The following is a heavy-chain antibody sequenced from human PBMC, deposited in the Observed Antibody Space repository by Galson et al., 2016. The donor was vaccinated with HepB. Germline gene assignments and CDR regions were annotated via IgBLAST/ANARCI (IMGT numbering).Heavy chain of an antibody. CDR2: IKQDGSEK. V-gene: IGHV3-7*04. J-gene: IGHJ4*02. CDR1: GLPFSNYW. Sequence: LRLSCAASGLPFSNYWMNWVRQAPGKGLEWVANIKQDGSEKYYVESVKGRFTISRDNARNSMDLQMNSLRADDTAVYYCARAQWILARRAAYFDYWGQGILVTVSP. CDR3: ARAQWILARRAAYFDY. D-gene: IGHD5-18*01.